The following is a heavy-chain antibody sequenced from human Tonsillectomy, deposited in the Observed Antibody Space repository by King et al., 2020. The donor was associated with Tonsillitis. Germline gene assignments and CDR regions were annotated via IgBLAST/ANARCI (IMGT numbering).Heavy chain of an antibody. Sequence: VQLQQWGAGLLKPSETLSLTCAVYGGSFSGYYWSWIRQPPGKGLEWIGEINHSGSTNYNPSLKSRVTISVDTSKNQFSLKLSSVTAADTAVYYCARVRRGITMTPLDPWGQGALVTVSS. CDR1: GGSFSGYY. J-gene: IGHJ5*02. CDR3: ARVRRGITMTPLDP. CDR2: INHSGST. D-gene: IGHD3-22*01. V-gene: IGHV4-34*01.